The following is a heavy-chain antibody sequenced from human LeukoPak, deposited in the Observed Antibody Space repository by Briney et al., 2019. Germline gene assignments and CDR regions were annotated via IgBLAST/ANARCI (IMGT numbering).Heavy chain of an antibody. CDR2: IYSGGST. J-gene: IGHJ4*02. Sequence: GGSLRLSCAASGFTVSSSYMSWVRQAPGKGLEWVSVIYSGGSTYYADSVKGRFTISRDNSKNTLYLQMNSLRAEDTAVYYCAVGSHYYDSSGYLDYWGQGTLVTVSS. CDR1: GFTVSSSY. D-gene: IGHD3-22*01. V-gene: IGHV3-53*01. CDR3: AVGSHYYDSSGYLDY.